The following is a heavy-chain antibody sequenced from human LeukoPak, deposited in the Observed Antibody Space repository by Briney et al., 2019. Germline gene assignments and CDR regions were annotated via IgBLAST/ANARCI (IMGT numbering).Heavy chain of an antibody. Sequence: SETLSLTCTVSGGSISSYYWSWIRQPPGKGLEWIGYIYYSGSTNYNPSLKSRVTISVDTSKNQFSLKLSSVTAADTAVYYCARDGYYYGSGSLDYWGQGTLVTVSS. CDR3: ARDGYYYGSGSLDY. J-gene: IGHJ4*02. V-gene: IGHV4-59*01. CDR2: IYYSGST. CDR1: GGSISSYY. D-gene: IGHD3-10*01.